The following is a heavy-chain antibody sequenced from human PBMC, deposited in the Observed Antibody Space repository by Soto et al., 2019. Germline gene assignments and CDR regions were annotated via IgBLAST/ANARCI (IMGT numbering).Heavy chain of an antibody. J-gene: IGHJ4*02. Sequence: PGGSLRLSCAASGFIVSNSYMSWVRQAPGKGPEWVSVLYSGGNTYYADSVKDRFTISRDNSKNTLYLQMTSLRAEDTAVYYCARDCSGGGCYYYFDLWGQGTLVTVS. D-gene: IGHD2-15*01. CDR2: LYSGGNT. V-gene: IGHV3-66*01. CDR1: GFIVSNSY. CDR3: ARDCSGGGCYYYFDL.